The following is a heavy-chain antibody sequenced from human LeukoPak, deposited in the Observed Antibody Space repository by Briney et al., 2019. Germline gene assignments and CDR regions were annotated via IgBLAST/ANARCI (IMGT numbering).Heavy chain of an antibody. CDR2: ISYDGSNK. CDR3: AKGLRYSDN. Sequence: GGSLRLSCAASGFTFSSYGMHWVRQAPGKGLEWVAVISYDGSNKYYADSVKGRFTISRDNSKNTLYLQMNSLRAEDTAVYYCAKGLRYSDNWGQGTLVTVSS. J-gene: IGHJ4*02. V-gene: IGHV3-30*18. D-gene: IGHD3-9*01. CDR1: GFTFSSYG.